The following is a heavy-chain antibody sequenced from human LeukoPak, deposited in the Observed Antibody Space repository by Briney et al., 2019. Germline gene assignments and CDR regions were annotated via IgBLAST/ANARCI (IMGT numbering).Heavy chain of an antibody. J-gene: IGHJ4*02. Sequence: AASVTVSCKASGGTFSSYAISWVRQAPGQGLEWMGGIIPIFGTANYAQKFQGRVTITADESTSTAYMELSSLRSEDTAVYYCARVSSGSPYYFDYWGQGTLVTVSS. D-gene: IGHD1-26*01. CDR1: GGTFSSYA. V-gene: IGHV1-69*13. CDR3: ARVSSGSPYYFDY. CDR2: IIPIFGTA.